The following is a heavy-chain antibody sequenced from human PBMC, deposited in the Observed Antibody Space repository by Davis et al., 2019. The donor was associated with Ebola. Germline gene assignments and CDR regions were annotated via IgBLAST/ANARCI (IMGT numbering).Heavy chain of an antibody. Sequence: PGGSLRLSCTVSGGSISSYYWSWIRQPPGKGLEWIGYIYYSGSTNYNPSLKSRVTISVDTSKNQFSLKLSSVTAADTAVYYCARGLGRDYWGQGTLVTVSS. V-gene: IGHV4-59*13. J-gene: IGHJ4*02. D-gene: IGHD7-27*01. CDR2: IYYSGST. CDR3: ARGLGRDY. CDR1: GGSISSYY.